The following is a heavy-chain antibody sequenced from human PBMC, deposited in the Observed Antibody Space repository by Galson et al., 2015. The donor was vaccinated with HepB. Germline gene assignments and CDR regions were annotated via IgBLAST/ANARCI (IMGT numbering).Heavy chain of an antibody. CDR3: ANPLSTGRYYGSGSYSGHYYGMDV. V-gene: IGHV3-23*01. Sequence: SLRLSCAASGFTFSSYAMSWVRQAPGKGLEWVSAISGSGGSTYYADSVKGRFTISRDNSKNTLYLQMNSLRAEDTAVYYCANPLSTGRYYGSGSYSGHYYGMDVWGQGTTVTVSS. CDR2: ISGSGGST. CDR1: GFTFSSYA. J-gene: IGHJ6*02. D-gene: IGHD3-10*01.